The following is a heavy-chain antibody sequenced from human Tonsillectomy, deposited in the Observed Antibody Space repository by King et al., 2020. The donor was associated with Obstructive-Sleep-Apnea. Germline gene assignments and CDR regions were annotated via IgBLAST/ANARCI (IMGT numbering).Heavy chain of an antibody. CDR2: ISWNSGNI. Sequence: VQLVESGGGLVQPGRSLRLSCAASGFILDDYAMHWVRQVPGKGLEWVSGISWNSGNIGYADSGKGRFTITRDNSNNSLYLQMNNLRAEDTCLYYCAKDMGFDTGGVFDYWGQGALVTVFS. J-gene: IGHJ4*02. CDR1: GFILDDYA. D-gene: IGHD2-8*02. CDR3: AKDMGFDTGGVFDY. V-gene: IGHV3-9*01.